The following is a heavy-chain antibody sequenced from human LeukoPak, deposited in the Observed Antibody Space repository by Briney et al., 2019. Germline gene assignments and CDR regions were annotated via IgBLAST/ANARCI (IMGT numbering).Heavy chain of an antibody. CDR1: GGSISSYY. V-gene: IGHV4-59*01. Sequence: SETLSLTCTVSGGSISSYYWNWIRQPPGKGLKWIGYVYYSGNTNYNPSLKSRVTISIDTSKNQFSLNLNSVTAADTAVYYCARGGYYTLEYYYYMEVWGKGTTVTVSS. CDR2: VYYSGNT. D-gene: IGHD3-22*01. J-gene: IGHJ6*03. CDR3: ARGGYYTLEYYYYMEV.